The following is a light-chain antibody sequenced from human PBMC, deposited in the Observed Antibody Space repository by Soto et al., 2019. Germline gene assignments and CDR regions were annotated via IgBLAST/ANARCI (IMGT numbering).Light chain of an antibody. Sequence: EVVLTQSPATLSVSPGDRATLSCRASQYIGSAVAWYHQRSGQAPRLLIFDASIRVPTTPARFSGSVSGTEFTLTISSLESEDFAVYSCQQYGDRLRTFGQGTKV. CDR3: QQYGDRLRT. CDR2: DAS. V-gene: IGKV3-15*01. CDR1: QYIGSA. J-gene: IGKJ1*01.